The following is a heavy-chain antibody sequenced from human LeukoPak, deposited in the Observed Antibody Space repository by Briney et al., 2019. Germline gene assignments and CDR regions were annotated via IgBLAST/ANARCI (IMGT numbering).Heavy chain of an antibody. J-gene: IGHJ6*03. Sequence: GGSLRLSCAASGFTFDDYGMSWVRQAPGKGLEWVSGINWNGGSTGYADSVKGRFTISRGNAKNSLYLQMNSLRAEDTALYYCARNSGAGYYFYMDVWGKGTAVTVSS. CDR1: GFTFDDYG. D-gene: IGHD3-10*01. CDR2: INWNGGST. V-gene: IGHV3-20*04. CDR3: ARNSGAGYYFYMDV.